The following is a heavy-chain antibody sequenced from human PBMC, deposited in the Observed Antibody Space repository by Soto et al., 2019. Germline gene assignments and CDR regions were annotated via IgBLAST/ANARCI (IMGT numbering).Heavy chain of an antibody. J-gene: IGHJ5*02. CDR2: IFSNDDK. V-gene: IGHV2-26*01. D-gene: IGHD2-2*01. Sequence: QVTLKESGPVLMKPTETLTLTCTVSGLSLSSGRLGVSWIRQPPGKALEWLAHIFSNDDKSYSTSLRSRLTISKDTSRGQVVLTMTNMDPMDSATYYCALIKDCSRTDCYLASFDPWGQGTLVTVSS. CDR1: GLSLSSGRLG. CDR3: ALIKDCSRTDCYLASFDP.